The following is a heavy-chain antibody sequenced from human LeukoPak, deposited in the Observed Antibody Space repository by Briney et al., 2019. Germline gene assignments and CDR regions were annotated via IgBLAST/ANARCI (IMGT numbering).Heavy chain of an antibody. D-gene: IGHD2-15*01. J-gene: IGHJ4*02. CDR2: IKKTGSET. Sequence: GGSLRLSCAASGFTFNHSWMSWIRQAPGKGLEWVAYIKKTGSETYYVDSVKGRFTITRDNTRNSLFLQMYSLRAEDTAVYFCAREDGYCSGGNCYSYFDSWGQGTLVTVSA. CDR1: GFTFNHSW. CDR3: AREDGYCSGGNCYSYFDS. V-gene: IGHV3-7*01.